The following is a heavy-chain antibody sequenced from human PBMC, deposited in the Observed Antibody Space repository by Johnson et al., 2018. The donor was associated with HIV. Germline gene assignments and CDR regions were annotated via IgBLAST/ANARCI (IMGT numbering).Heavy chain of an antibody. V-gene: IGHV3-13*01. CDR2: IGTAGDT. Sequence: VQLVESGGGLVQPGGSLRLSCAASGFTFSSYDMHWVRQATGKGLEWVSAIGTAGDTYYPGSVKGRFTISRENAKNSLYLQMNSLRAGDTAVYYCARGEGYCSSPSCDDAFDIWGQGTLVTVSS. CDR3: ARGEGYCSSPSCDDAFDI. CDR1: GFTFSSYD. D-gene: IGHD2-2*01. J-gene: IGHJ3*02.